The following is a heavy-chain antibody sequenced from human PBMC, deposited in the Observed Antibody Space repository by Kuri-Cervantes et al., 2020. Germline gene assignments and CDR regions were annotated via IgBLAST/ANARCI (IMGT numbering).Heavy chain of an antibody. J-gene: IGHJ4*02. Sequence: LRLSCTVSGGSISSGSYYWSWIRQPAGKGLEWIGRIYTSGSTNYNPPLKSRVTISVDRSKNQFSLKLSSVTAADTAVYYRARGYDFWSGYSLDYWGQGTLVTVS. CDR1: GGSISSGSYY. CDR3: ARGYDFWSGYSLDY. D-gene: IGHD3-3*01. CDR2: IYTSGST. V-gene: IGHV4-61*02.